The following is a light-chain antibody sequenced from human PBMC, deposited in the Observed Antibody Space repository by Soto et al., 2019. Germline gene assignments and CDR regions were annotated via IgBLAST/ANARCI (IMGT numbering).Light chain of an antibody. CDR1: SSDVGSYNL. CDR2: EVS. J-gene: IGLJ2*01. V-gene: IGLV2-23*02. Sequence: QSALTQPASVSGSPGQSITISCTGTSSDVGSYNLVSWYQQHPGKAPKLMIYEVSKRLSGVSNRFSGSKSGNTASLTISGRQAEDEADYYCCSYAGSSASVVFGGGTKLTVL. CDR3: CSYAGSSASVV.